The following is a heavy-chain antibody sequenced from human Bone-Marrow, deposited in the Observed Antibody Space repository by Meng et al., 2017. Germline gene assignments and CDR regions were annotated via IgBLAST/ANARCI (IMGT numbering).Heavy chain of an antibody. Sequence: GESLKISCAPSGFTFSSYWMHWVRQAPGKGLVWVSRINSDGSSTSYADSVKGRFTISRDNAKNTLYLQMNSLRAEDTAVYYCARLRIYYYGSGRITRAFDIWGQGTMVTVSS. CDR1: GFTFSSYW. V-gene: IGHV3-74*01. J-gene: IGHJ3*02. D-gene: IGHD3-10*01. CDR3: ARLRIYYYGSGRITRAFDI. CDR2: INSDGSST.